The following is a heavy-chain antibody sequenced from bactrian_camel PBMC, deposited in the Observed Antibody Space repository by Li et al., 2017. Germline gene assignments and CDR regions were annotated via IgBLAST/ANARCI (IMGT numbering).Heavy chain of an antibody. CDR3: AADPLSQVCQGGYFY. D-gene: IGHD2*01. V-gene: IGHV3S6*01. Sequence: HVQLVESGGGLVQPGESLRLSCVASGITFSRHDMSWVRQAPGKEVEWVAGITSLPSLFRAASYADSVKGRFTISRDNAKDTLHLQMNSLKPEDTAMYYCAADPLSQVCQGGYFYYGQGTQVTVS. CDR1: GITFSRHD. CDR2: ITSLPSLFRAA. J-gene: IGHJ4*01.